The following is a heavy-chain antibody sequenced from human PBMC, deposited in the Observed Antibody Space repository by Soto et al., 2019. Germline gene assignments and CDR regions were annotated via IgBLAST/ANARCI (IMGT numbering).Heavy chain of an antibody. D-gene: IGHD2-15*01. V-gene: IGHV1-69*06. CDR3: ARSLCSGGSCYGFYYYYGMDV. Sequence: QVQLVQSGAEVKKPGSSVKVSCKASGGTFSNYVINWVRQAPGQGLEWMGGIIPIFGTANYAQKFQGRVTITADKSTSTAYMELNSLRSEDTAVYYCARSLCSGGSCYGFYYYYGMDVWGQGTTVTVSS. CDR2: IIPIFGTA. CDR1: GGTFSNYV. J-gene: IGHJ6*02.